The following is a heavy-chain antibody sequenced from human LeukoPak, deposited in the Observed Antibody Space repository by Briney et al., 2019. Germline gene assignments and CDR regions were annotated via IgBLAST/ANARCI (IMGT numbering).Heavy chain of an antibody. D-gene: IGHD3-22*01. CDR1: GGSFSGYY. J-gene: IGHJ5*02. Sequence: PSETLSLTCAVYGGSFSGYYWSWIRQPPGKGLEWIGEINHSGSTNYNPSLKSRVTISVDTSRNQFSLKLNSVTAADTAVYYCASLWLGGAGFDPWGQGTLVTVSP. CDR3: ASLWLGGAGFDP. CDR2: INHSGST. V-gene: IGHV4-34*01.